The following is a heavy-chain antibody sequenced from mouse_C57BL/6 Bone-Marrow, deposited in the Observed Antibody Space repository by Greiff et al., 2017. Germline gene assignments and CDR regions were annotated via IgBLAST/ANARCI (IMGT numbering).Heavy chain of an antibody. Sequence: VQLLESGGGLVKPGGSLKLSCAASGFTFSSYAMSWVRQTPEKRLEWVATISDGGSYTDYPDNVKGRFTISRDKAKNNLYLQMSQLQSEDTAMYSCARDPSMDYWGQGTSVTVSS. V-gene: IGHV5-4*01. CDR3: ARDPSMDY. CDR1: GFTFSSYA. J-gene: IGHJ4*01. CDR2: ISDGGSYT.